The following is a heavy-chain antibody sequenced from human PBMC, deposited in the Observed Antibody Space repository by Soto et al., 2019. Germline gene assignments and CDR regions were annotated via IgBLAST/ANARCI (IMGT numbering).Heavy chain of an antibody. CDR1: GGAFSSYD. J-gene: IGHJ6*02. CDR3: ARGLTEGYFGMDV. V-gene: IGHV1-69*01. Sequence: QVQLVQSGAEVTKPGSSVKVSCKTSGGAFSSYDISWVRQAPGQGLEWMGGIIPLFGTTNYAQKFQGRVTLTADESTSTVYMNLYSLRYEDTAVYYCARGLTEGYFGMDVWGQGTTVTVSS. CDR2: IIPLFGTT.